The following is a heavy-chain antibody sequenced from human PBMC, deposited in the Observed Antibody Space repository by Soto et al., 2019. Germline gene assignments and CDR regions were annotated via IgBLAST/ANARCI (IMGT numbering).Heavy chain of an antibody. Sequence: ASVKVSCKTSWDTFINYGISWGRQAPGQRPEWMGWINPCNDNTKYSQKFQGRVTITRDTSASTAYMELSSLRSEDTAVYYCARSIVVVTALDYWGQGTLVTVSS. CDR2: INPCNDNT. V-gene: IGHV1-3*01. D-gene: IGHD2-21*02. CDR3: ARSIVVVTALDY. J-gene: IGHJ4*02. CDR1: WDTFINYG.